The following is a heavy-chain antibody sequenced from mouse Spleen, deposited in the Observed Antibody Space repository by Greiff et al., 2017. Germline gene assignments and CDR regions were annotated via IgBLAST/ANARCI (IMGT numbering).Heavy chain of an antibody. CDR2: ISSGGSYT. D-gene: IGHD1-1*01. V-gene: IGHV5-9-3*01. CDR3: ARQPYYYGSSPYYYAMDY. CDR1: GFTFSSYA. J-gene: IGHJ4*01. Sequence: EVKVVESGGGLVKPGGSLKLSCAASGFTFSSYAMSWVRQTPEKRLEWVATISSGGSYTYYPDSVKGRFTISRDNAKNTLYLQMSSLRSEDTAMYYCARQPYYYGSSPYYYAMDYWGQGTSVTVSS.